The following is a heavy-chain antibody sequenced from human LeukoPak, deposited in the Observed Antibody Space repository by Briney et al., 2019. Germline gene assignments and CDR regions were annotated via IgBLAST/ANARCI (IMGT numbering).Heavy chain of an antibody. V-gene: IGHV1-69*05. CDR2: IVPIFGTA. D-gene: IGHD2-2*01. Sequence: SVKVSCKASGGTFSSYAISWVRQAPGQGLEWMGGIVPIFGTANYAQRFQGRVTITTDESTSTAYMELSSLRSEDTAVYYCARGPDIVVVPAAITHYYYYMDVWGKGTTVTVSS. CDR1: GGTFSSYA. J-gene: IGHJ6*03. CDR3: ARGPDIVVVPAAITHYYYYMDV.